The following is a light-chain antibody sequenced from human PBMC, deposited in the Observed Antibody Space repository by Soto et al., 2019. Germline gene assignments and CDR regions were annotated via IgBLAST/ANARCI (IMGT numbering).Light chain of an antibody. CDR1: QRFSSN. J-gene: IGKJ2*01. V-gene: IGKV3-15*01. CDR3: QQYNNWPPMYT. CDR2: GAS. Sequence: EIGMTQSQAPLSVSPGERATLSCRASQRFSSNLAWYQQKPGQAPRLLIYGASTRATGIPARFSGSGSGTEFTLTISSLQSEDFAVYYCQQYNNWPPMYTFGQGTKLEIK.